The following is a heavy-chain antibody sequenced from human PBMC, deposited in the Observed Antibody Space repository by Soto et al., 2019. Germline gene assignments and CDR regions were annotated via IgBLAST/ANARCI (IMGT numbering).Heavy chain of an antibody. J-gene: IGHJ4*02. CDR3: AKGAYYHGSGSYFPFDY. D-gene: IGHD3-10*01. Sequence: EVKMLESGGGLVQPGGSLRLSCAASGFTLSSYGMCWVRQAPGKGLEWVSAISGSGGSTYYADSVKGRFTISRDNSKNTLYLQMNSLRAEDTAVYYCAKGAYYHGSGSYFPFDYWGQGTLVTVSS. V-gene: IGHV3-23*01. CDR1: GFTLSSYG. CDR2: ISGSGGST.